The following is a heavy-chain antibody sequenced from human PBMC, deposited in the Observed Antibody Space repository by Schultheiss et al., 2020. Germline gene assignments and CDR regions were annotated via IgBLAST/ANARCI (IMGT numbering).Heavy chain of an antibody. D-gene: IGHD2-2*01. CDR2: ISGSSTTL. V-gene: IGHV3-48*02. J-gene: IGHJ4*02. CDR3: ARSYCSGTSCYGDFDY. Sequence: GESLNISCAASGFIFSSYSMNWVRQAPGKGLEWVSYISGSSTTLYYADSVKGRFTISRDSAKNSLYLQMNSLRDEDTAVYYCARSYCSGTSCYGDFDYWGQGTLVTVSS. CDR1: GFIFSSYS.